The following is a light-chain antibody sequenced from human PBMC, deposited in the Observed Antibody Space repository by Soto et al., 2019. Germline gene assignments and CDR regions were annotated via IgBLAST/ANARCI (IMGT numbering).Light chain of an antibody. CDR2: DAS. Sequence: EIVLTQSPGTLYLSPGEIATLSCRASQSISSNLAWYQPKPGQPPRLLIYDASTRATGIPARFSGTRSGADFTLTISVLAPEHPASYYCQQRSNWLTFSGGTTVDIK. J-gene: IGKJ4*01. CDR3: QQRSNWLT. V-gene: IGKV3-11*01. CDR1: QSISSN.